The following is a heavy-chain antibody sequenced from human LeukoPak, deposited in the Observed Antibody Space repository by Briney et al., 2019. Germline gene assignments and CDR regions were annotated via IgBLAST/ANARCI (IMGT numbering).Heavy chain of an antibody. V-gene: IGHV3-15*01. J-gene: IGHJ6*02. D-gene: IGHD3-16*01. CDR3: TTGGGLYYYGMDV. Sequence: PGGSLRLSCAASGFIVSSNYMSWVRQAPGKGLEWVGRIKSKTDGGTTDYAAPVKGRFTISRDDSKNTLYLQMNSLKTEDTAVYYCTTGGGLYYYGMDVWGQGTTVTVSS. CDR2: IKSKTDGGTT. CDR1: GFIVSSNY.